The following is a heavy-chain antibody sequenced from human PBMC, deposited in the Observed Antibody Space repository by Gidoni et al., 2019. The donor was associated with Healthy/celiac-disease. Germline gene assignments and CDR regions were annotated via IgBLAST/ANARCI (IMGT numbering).Heavy chain of an antibody. V-gene: IGHV3-23*01. Sequence: EVQLLESGGGLVQPGGSLRLSCAASGFTFSSYAMSWVRQAPGKGLGWVSAISGSGGSTYYADSVKGRFTISRDNSKNTLYLQMNSLRAEDTAVYYCAKSEGSSGYYFYYGMDVWGQGTTVTVSS. CDR3: AKSEGSSGYYFYYGMDV. J-gene: IGHJ6*02. CDR1: GFTFSSYA. D-gene: IGHD3-22*01. CDR2: ISGSGGST.